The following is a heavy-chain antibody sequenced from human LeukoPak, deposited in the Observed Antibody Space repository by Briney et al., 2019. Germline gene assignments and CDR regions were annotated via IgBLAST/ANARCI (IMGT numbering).Heavy chain of an antibody. CDR2: INHSGST. D-gene: IGHD2-15*01. Sequence: SETLSLTCTVSGGSVSSGSYYWSWIRQPPGKGLEWIGEINHSGSTNYNPSLKSRVTLSVDTSKNQFSLKLSSVTAADTAVYYCARGTPLDPWGQGTLVTVSS. J-gene: IGHJ5*02. CDR1: GGSVSSGSYY. V-gene: IGHV4-39*07. CDR3: ARGTPLDP.